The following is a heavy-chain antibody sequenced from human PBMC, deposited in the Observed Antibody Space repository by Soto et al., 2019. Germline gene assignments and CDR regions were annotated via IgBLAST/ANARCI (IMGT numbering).Heavy chain of an antibody. J-gene: IGHJ5*02. CDR1: GYTFTSYG. CDR3: ARDGFGMGYGSGSHDNWFDP. V-gene: IGHV1-18*01. Sequence: QVQLVQSGAEVKKPGASVKVSCKASGYTFTSYGIYWVRQAPGQGLEWMGWISAYNGYTNYAEKLQGRVTMTTDTYTTPAYMELRSLISDDTAVYDCARDGFGMGYGSGSHDNWFDPWGQGTLVTVSS. CDR2: ISAYNGYT. D-gene: IGHD3-10*01.